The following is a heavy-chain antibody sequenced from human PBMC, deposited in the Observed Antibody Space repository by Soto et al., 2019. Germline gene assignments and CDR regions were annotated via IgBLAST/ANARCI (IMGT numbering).Heavy chain of an antibody. V-gene: IGHV1-69*06. J-gene: IGHJ5*02. CDR2: IIPLFGTT. CDR3: AGGFMVRGGDAWFDT. Sequence: QGQLEQSGAEVKKPGSSVKVSCKASEGTFSTHAISWVRQAPEEGLEWMGGIIPLFGTTNYAQKFQGRVTIIADKSTSTVSMELISLRSEDTAIYYCAGGFMVRGGDAWFDTWGQGTLVTVSS. D-gene: IGHD3-10*01. CDR1: EGTFSTHA.